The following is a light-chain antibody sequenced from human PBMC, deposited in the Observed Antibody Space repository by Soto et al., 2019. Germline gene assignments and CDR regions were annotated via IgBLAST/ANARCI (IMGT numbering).Light chain of an antibody. J-gene: IGLJ2*01. V-gene: IGLV2-14*01. CDR1: STDVGRYNY. CDR3: SSYTPSSTL. Sequence: QSVLTQPASVSGSPGQSITISCTGTSTDVGRYNYVSWYQQHPGKAPKLIIYEVSNRPSGVSNRFSGSKSGNTASLTISGLQAEDEADYYCSSYTPSSTLFGGGT. CDR2: EVS.